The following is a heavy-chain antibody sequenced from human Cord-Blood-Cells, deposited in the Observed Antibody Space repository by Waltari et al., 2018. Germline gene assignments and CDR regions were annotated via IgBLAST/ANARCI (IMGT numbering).Heavy chain of an antibody. J-gene: IGHJ4*02. Sequence: EVQLVQSGAEVKKPGESLKISCKGSGYSFTSYWIGWVRKMPGKGLEWMGSIYPDYSDTRSSPACQGQVTISADKSISTAYLQGSSLKASDTAMYYCARPYGSGSYYSPFDYWGQGTLVTVSS. CDR1: GYSFTSYW. D-gene: IGHD3-10*01. V-gene: IGHV5-51*01. CDR2: IYPDYSDT. CDR3: ARPYGSGSYYSPFDY.